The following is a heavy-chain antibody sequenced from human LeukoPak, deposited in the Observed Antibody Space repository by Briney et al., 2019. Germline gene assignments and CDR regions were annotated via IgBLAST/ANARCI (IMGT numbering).Heavy chain of an antibody. J-gene: IGHJ5*02. CDR3: ASGPALVGHSSSSEGSDP. V-gene: IGHV4-59*01. CDR1: GGSISSYY. D-gene: IGHD6-6*01. Sequence: PSETLSPTCTLSGGSISSYYWSWLRPPPGKGLEWIGYIYYSGSTNYNPSLKSRVTISVDTSKNQFSLKLSSVTAADTAVYYCASGPALVGHSSSSEGSDPWGQGTLVTVSS. CDR2: IYYSGST.